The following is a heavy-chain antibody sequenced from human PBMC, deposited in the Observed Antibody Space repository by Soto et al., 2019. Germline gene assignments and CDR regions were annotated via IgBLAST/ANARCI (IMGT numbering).Heavy chain of an antibody. J-gene: IGHJ6*03. V-gene: IGHV3-23*01. CDR1: GFTFSSYA. CDR3: AKDPYFDWLGDYGDPYCYMDV. Sequence: GGSLRLSCAASGFTFSSYAMSWVRQAPGKGLEWVSAISGSGGSTYYADSVKGRFTISRDNSKNTLYLQMNSLRAEDTAVYYCAKDPYFDWLGDYGDPYCYMDVWGKGTTVTVSS. CDR2: ISGSGGST. D-gene: IGHD3-9*01.